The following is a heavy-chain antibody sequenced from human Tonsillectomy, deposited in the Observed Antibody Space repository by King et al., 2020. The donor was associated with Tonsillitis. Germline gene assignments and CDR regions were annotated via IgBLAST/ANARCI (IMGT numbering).Heavy chain of an antibody. D-gene: IGHD3-22*01. CDR2: IYYGGTT. V-gene: IGHV4-39*01. J-gene: IGHJ5*02. CDR3: ARHGGVYYDAYWFDP. CDR1: GGSITSSSYY. Sequence: QLQESGPGLVKPSETLSLTCTVSGGSITSSSYYWGWIRQPPGKGLEWIGTIYYGGTTYYSPAPKSRVSMSVDTSKNQFSLKLSSVTAADTAVYHCARHGGVYYDAYWFDPWGQGTLVTVSS.